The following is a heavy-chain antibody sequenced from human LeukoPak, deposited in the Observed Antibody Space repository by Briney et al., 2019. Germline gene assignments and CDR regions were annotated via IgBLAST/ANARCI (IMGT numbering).Heavy chain of an antibody. J-gene: IGHJ4*02. Sequence: ASVKVSCKASGYTFTSYYMHWVRQAPGQGLEWMGIINPSGGSTSYAQKFQGRVTMTRDTSTSTVYMELSSLRSEGTAVYYCASGSIQARLLWPPGHNPFDYWAQATLPPVSS. CDR1: GYTFTSYY. CDR2: INPSGGST. V-gene: IGHV1-46*03. D-gene: IGHD6-6*01. CDR3: ASGSIQARLLWPPGHNPFDY.